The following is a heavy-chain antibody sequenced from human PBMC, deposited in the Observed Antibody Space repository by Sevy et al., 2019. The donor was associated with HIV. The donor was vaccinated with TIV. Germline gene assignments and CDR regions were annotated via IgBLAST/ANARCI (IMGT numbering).Heavy chain of an antibody. D-gene: IGHD3-10*01. CDR2: ISSSGSTI. J-gene: IGHJ4*02. CDR1: GFTFSSYE. V-gene: IGHV3-48*03. CDR3: ASSRLWFGELFQGF. Sequence: GGSLRLSCAASGFTFSSYEMNWVRQAPGKGLEWVSYISSSGSTIYYADSVKGRFTISRDNAKNSLYLQMNSLRAEDTAVYYCASSRLWFGELFQGFWGQGTLVTVSS.